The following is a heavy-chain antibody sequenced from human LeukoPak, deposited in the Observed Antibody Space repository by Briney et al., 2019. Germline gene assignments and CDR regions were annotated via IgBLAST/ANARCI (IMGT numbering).Heavy chain of an antibody. CDR3: ARERAAGTSDYYFDY. CDR1: GFTFSSYW. J-gene: IGHJ4*02. CDR2: IKQDGSEK. V-gene: IGHV3-7*01. Sequence: GGSLRLSCAASGFTFSSYWMSWVRQAPGKGLEWVANIKQDGSEKYYVDSVKGRFTISRDNAKNSLYLQMNSLRAEDTAVYYCARERAAGTSDYYFDYWGQGTLVTVSS. D-gene: IGHD6-13*01.